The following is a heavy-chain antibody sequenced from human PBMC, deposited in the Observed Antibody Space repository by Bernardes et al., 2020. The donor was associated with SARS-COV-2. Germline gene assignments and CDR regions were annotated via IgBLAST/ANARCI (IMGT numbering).Heavy chain of an antibody. CDR3: ASVTWSQYDDFDH. CDR1: GYTFTNYY. D-gene: IGHD3-3*01. J-gene: IGHJ3*01. CDR2: IYPKSGDT. Sequence: ASVKVSCKASGYTFTNYYIHWVRQAPGQGLEWMGWIYPKSGDTNYAQKFRGRVTVTRDTSISTAYMELTRLTSDDTAIYYCASVTWSQYDDFDHWGQGTKVTVSS. V-gene: IGHV1-2*02.